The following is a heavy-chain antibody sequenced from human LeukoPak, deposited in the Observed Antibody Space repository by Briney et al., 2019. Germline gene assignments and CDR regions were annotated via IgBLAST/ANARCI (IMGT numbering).Heavy chain of an antibody. CDR2: ISSSSTYI. J-gene: IGHJ4*02. V-gene: IGHV3-21*01. D-gene: IGHD4-17*01. CDR3: ARDRGVTTSGYFDY. CDR1: GFTFSSYS. Sequence: GGSLRLSCAASGFTFSSYSMIWVRQAPGKGLEWVSSISSSSTYIEYADSVKGRFTISRDNAENSLNLQMNSLRAEDTAVYYCARDRGVTTSGYFDYRGQGTLVTVPS.